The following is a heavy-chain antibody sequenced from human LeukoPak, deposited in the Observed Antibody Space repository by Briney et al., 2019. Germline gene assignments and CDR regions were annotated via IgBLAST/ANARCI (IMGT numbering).Heavy chain of an antibody. V-gene: IGHV3-30*02. D-gene: IGHD3-22*01. CDR1: GFTFSSYG. Sequence: PGRSLRLSCAASGFTFSSYGMHWVRQAPGKGLEWVAFIRYDGSNKYYADSVKGRFTISRDNSKNTLYLQMNSLRAEDTAVYYCAKDFYSSGYGNYFDYWGQGTLVTVSS. CDR3: AKDFYSSGYGNYFDY. CDR2: IRYDGSNK. J-gene: IGHJ4*02.